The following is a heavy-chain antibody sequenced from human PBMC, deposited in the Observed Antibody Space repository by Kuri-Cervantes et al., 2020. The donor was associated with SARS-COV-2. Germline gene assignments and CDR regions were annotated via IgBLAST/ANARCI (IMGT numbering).Heavy chain of an antibody. V-gene: IGHV1-69*06. CDR3: ATLPGSTHYYYYMDV. Sequence: SVKVSCKASGYTFTSYGISWVRQAPGQGLEWMGGIIPIFGTANYAQKFQGRVTITADKSTSTAYMELSSLRSEDTAVYYCATLPGSTHYYYYMDVWGKGTTVTVSS. CDR2: IIPIFGTA. J-gene: IGHJ6*03. D-gene: IGHD2-15*01. CDR1: GYTFTSYG.